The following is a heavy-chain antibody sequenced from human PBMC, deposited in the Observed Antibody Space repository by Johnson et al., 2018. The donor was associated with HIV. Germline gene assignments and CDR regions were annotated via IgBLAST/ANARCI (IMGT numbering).Heavy chain of an antibody. CDR3: AKRRIVGATVAGAFDI. CDR2: ISYDGSNK. CDR1: GFTFSSYA. V-gene: IGHV3-30-3*02. Sequence: QVQLVESGGGVVQPGRSLRLSCAASGFTFSSYAMHWVRQAPGKGLEWVAVISYDGSNKYYADSVKGRFPISRDNSKNTLYLQMNSLRAEDTAVYYCAKRRIVGATVAGAFDIWGQGTMVTVSS. J-gene: IGHJ3*02. D-gene: IGHD1-26*01.